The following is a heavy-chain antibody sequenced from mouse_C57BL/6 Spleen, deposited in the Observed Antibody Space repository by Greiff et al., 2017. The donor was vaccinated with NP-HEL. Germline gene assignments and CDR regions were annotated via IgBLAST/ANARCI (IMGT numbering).Heavy chain of an antibody. CDR3: ARLNYSNFFDY. CDR1: GYSFTDYN. Sequence: EVQLLESGPELVKPGASVTISCTASGYSFTDYNMNWVKQSNGKSLEWIGVINPNYGTTSYNQKFKGKATLTVDQSSSTAYMQLNSLTSEDSAVYYCARLNYSNFFDYWGQGTTLTVSS. D-gene: IGHD2-5*01. V-gene: IGHV1-39*01. J-gene: IGHJ2*01. CDR2: INPNYGTT.